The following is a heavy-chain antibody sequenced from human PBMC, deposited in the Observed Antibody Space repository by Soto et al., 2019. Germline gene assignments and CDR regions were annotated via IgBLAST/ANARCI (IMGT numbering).Heavy chain of an antibody. CDR1: GFTFSSYA. J-gene: IGHJ4*02. V-gene: IGHV3-30-3*01. Sequence: GGSLRLSCAASGFTFSSYAMHWVRQAPGKELEWRAVISYDGSNKYYADPVKGRFTISRDNSKNTLYLQMNSLRAEDTAVYYCARVGELPIDYWGQGT. CDR2: ISYDGSNK. CDR3: ARVGELPIDY. D-gene: IGHD1-26*01.